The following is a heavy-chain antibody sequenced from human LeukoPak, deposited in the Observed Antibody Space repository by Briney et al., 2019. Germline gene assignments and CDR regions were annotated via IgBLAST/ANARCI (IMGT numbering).Heavy chain of an antibody. CDR2: VSGSGSVK. D-gene: IGHD3/OR15-3a*01. CDR3: ARDPRGQVTVVAGQKYYHYGMDV. J-gene: IGHJ6*02. Sequence: PGGSLRLSCAASGVLFSDSEMNWVRHGPGKGLGLVSYVSGSGSVKYYADSVKGRFTISRDNAKSSLYLQMNSLRVEDTAIYYCARDPRGQVTVVAGQKYYHYGMDVWGQGTTVTVSS. CDR1: GVLFSDSE. V-gene: IGHV3-48*03.